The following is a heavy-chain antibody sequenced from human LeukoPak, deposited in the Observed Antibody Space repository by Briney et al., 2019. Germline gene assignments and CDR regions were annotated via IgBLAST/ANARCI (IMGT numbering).Heavy chain of an antibody. V-gene: IGHV4-31*03. D-gene: IGHD1-14*01. CDR1: GGSISSGGYY. CDR2: IYYSGST. Sequence: KPSETLSLTCTVSGGSISSGGYYWSWIRQHPGKGLEWIGYIYYSGSTYYSPSLKSRVSISVDTSKNQFSLMLTSVTAADTAVYYCARVNNRVGFLFDHWGLGTLVTVSS. CDR3: ARVNNRVGFLFDH. J-gene: IGHJ4*02.